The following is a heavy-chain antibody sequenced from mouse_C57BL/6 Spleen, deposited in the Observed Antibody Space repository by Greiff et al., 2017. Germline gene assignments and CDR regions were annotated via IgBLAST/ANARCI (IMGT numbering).Heavy chain of an antibody. CDR1: GFSLTSYG. Sequence: QVQLQQSGPGLVQPSQSLSITCTVSGFSLTSYGVHWVRQSPGKGLEWLGVIWRGGSTDYNAAFMSRLSITKDNSKNQVFFKMNSLQADDTAIYYCAKNIYYDYDRYDAMDYWGQGTSVTVSS. CDR3: AKNIYYDYDRYDAMDY. V-gene: IGHV2-5*01. CDR2: IWRGGST. J-gene: IGHJ4*01. D-gene: IGHD2-4*01.